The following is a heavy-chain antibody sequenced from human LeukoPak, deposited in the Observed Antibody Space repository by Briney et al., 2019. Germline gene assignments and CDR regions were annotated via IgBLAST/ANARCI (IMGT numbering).Heavy chain of an antibody. D-gene: IGHD3-16*01. J-gene: IGHJ4*02. CDR1: GFTFSTYA. CDR2: IAGSDTGT. Sequence: PGGSLRLSCVGSGFTFSTYAMSWVRQTPGKGLEWVSSIAGSDTGTYYADSVKDRFAISRDNSKNTLFLQMNSLRAEDTAVYYCARASGGHTEDWGQGTLVTVSS. CDR3: ARASGGHTED. V-gene: IGHV3-23*01.